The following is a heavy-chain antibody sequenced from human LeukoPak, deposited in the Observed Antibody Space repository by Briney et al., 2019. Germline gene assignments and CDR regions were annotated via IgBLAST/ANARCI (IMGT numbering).Heavy chain of an antibody. J-gene: IGHJ4*02. D-gene: IGHD1-7*01. CDR1: GGSISSGGYS. CDR3: AREDITGTASYFDY. V-gene: IGHV4-30-2*01. CDR2: IYHSGST. Sequence: PSETLSLTCAVSGGSISSGGYSWSWIRQPPGKGLEWIGYIYHSGSTYYNPSLKSRVTISVDRSKNQFSLKLSSVTAADTAVYYCAREDITGTASYFDYWGQGTLVTVSS.